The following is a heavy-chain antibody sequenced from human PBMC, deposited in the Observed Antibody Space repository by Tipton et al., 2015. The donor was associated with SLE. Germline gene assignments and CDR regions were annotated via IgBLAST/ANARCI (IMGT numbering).Heavy chain of an antibody. V-gene: IGHV4-61*09. CDR2: IYTSGST. CDR3: ARGGNMLRVADFDY. J-gene: IGHJ4*02. CDR1: GGSISSGSYY. Sequence: TLSLTCTVSGGSISSGSYYWSWIRQPAGKGLEWIGYIYTSGSTNYNPSLKSRVTISVDTSKNQFSLKLSSVTAAGTAMYYCARGGNMLRVADFDYWGQGTRVTVSS. D-gene: IGHD2-8*01.